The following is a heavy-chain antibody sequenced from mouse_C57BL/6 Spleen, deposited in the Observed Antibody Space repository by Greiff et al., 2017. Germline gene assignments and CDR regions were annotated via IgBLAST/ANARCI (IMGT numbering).Heavy chain of an antibody. J-gene: IGHJ2*01. D-gene: IGHD2-4*01. V-gene: IGHV5-6*01. CDR2: ISSGGSYT. CDR3: ARPYDYDGGYYCDY. Sequence: EVPLVESGGDLVKPGGSLKLSCAASGFTFSSYGMSWVRQTSDKRLEWVATISSGGSYTYYPDSVKGRFTISRDNTKNALYLQRISHKYEDTAMYKCARPYDYDGGYYCDYWGQGTTLTVSS. CDR1: GFTFSSYG.